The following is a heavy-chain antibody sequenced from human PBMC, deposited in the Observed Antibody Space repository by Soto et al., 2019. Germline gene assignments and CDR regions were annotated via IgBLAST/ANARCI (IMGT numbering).Heavy chain of an antibody. CDR1: GFSLYTGGVG. J-gene: IGHJ6*04. D-gene: IGHD1-1*01. CDR2: LYWDYTR. CDR3: AHYTTDTYFDV. V-gene: IGHV2-5*02. Sequence: QITLKESSPTLVKPTQTLTLTCSFSGFSLYTGGVGVAWIRQPPGKALEWLALLYWDYTRRYNPSLKNTLTIPKDTSENQVVLTVTDMGPVDKGTYFCAHYTTDTYFDVWGKGATVTVSS.